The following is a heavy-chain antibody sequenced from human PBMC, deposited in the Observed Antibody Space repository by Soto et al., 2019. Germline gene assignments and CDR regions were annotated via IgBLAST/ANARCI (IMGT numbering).Heavy chain of an antibody. J-gene: IGHJ1*01. Sequence: GGSLRLSCAASGFTFSSYAMHWVRQAPGKGLEWVAVISYDGSNKYYADSVKGRFTISRDNSKNTLYLQMNSLRAEDTAVYYCARDRFTETGNKYFQHWGQGTLVTVSS. CDR3: ARDRFTETGNKYFQH. V-gene: IGHV3-30-3*01. CDR2: ISYDGSNK. CDR1: GFTFSSYA. D-gene: IGHD3-16*02.